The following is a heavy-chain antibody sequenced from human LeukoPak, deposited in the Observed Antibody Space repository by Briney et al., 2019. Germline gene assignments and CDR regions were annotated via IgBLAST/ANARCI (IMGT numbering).Heavy chain of an antibody. V-gene: IGHV4-59*01. D-gene: IGHD3-10*01. CDR2: IYYSGST. J-gene: IGHJ4*02. Sequence: SETLSLTCTVSGGSISSYYWSWIRQPPGKGLEWIGYIYYSGSTNYNPSLKSRVTISVDTSKNQFSLKLSSVTAADTAVYYCARGSMVRGVIAVDYWGQGTLVTVSS. CDR3: ARGSMVRGVIAVDY. CDR1: GGSISSYY.